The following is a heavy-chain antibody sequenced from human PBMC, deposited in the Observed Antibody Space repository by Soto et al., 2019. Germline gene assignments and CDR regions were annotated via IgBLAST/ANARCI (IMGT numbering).Heavy chain of an antibody. V-gene: IGHV3-30*18. CDR1: GVTFSSYG. D-gene: IGHD3-3*01. J-gene: IGHJ3*02. CDR2: ISYDGSNK. Sequence: GGSLRLSCAASGVTFSSYGMHWVRQAPGKGLEWVAVISYDGSNKYYADSVKGRFTISRDNSKNTLYLQMNSLRAEDTAVYYCAKDRTRFLEWLVAFDIWGQGTMVTVSS. CDR3: AKDRTRFLEWLVAFDI.